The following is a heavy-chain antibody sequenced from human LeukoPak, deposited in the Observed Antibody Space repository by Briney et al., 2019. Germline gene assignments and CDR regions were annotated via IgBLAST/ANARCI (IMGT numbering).Heavy chain of an antibody. CDR2: IIPIFGTA. CDR3: ATLQGSSYYFDY. CDR1: GGTFSSYA. J-gene: IGHJ4*02. Sequence: ASVKVSCKASGGTFSSYAISWVRQAPGQGLEWMGGIIPIFGTANYAQKFQGRVTMTEDTSTDTAYMELSSLRSEDTAVYYCATLQGSSYYFDYWGQGTLVTVSS. D-gene: IGHD6-6*01. V-gene: IGHV1-69*06.